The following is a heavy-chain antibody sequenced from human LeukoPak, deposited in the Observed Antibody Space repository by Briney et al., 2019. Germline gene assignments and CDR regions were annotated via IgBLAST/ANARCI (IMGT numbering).Heavy chain of an antibody. CDR3: ARGPSGSYYFDY. D-gene: IGHD1-26*01. J-gene: IGHJ4*02. CDR1: GFTFSSYS. Sequence: PGWSLRLSCAASGFTFSSYSMIWVRQAPGKGLEWVSSISSSSSYIYYADSVKGRFTISRDNAKNSLYLQMNSLRAEDTAVYYCARGPSGSYYFDYWGQGTLVTVSS. V-gene: IGHV3-21*01. CDR2: ISSSSSYI.